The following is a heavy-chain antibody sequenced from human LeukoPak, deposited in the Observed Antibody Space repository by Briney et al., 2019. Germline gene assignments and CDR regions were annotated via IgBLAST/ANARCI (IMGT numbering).Heavy chain of an antibody. CDR2: INPSGGST. CDR3: ARGRDVLRYFDWLLHLDY. V-gene: IGHV1-46*01. Sequence: GASVKVSCKASGGTFSSYAISWVREAPGQGLEWMGIINPSGGSTSYAQKFQGRVTMTRDMSTSTVYMELSSLRSEDTAVYYCARGRDVLRYFDWLLHLDYWGQGTLVTVSS. J-gene: IGHJ4*02. CDR1: GGTFSSYA. D-gene: IGHD3-9*01.